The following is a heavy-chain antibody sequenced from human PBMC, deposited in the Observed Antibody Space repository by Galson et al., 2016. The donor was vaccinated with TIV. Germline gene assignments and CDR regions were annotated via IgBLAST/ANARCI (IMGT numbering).Heavy chain of an antibody. CDR3: VRERRYCGGDCYLYYYYGMDV. V-gene: IGHV3-66*02. CDR2: ITSDGST. J-gene: IGHJ6*02. D-gene: IGHD2-21*02. CDR1: GFNVSINY. Sequence: SLRLSCAASGFNVSINYMTWVRQAPGKGLDWVSIITSDGSTNYADSVNGRFTISRGKSKNTLYLQMNSLRAEDTAVYYCVRERRYCGGDCYLYYYYGMDVWGQGTTVTVSS.